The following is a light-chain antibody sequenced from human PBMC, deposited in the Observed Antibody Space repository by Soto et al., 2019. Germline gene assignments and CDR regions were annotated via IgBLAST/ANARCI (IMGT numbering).Light chain of an antibody. CDR1: SSDIGGYNY. J-gene: IGLJ3*02. CDR3: SSYARSNNLGV. Sequence: QSALTQPPSASGSPGQSVTISCTGTSSDIGGYNYVSWYQHHPGKAPKVMIYEVSKRPSGVPDRFSGSKSGNTASLTVSGLQPEDEADYYCSSYARSNNLGVFGGGTKLTVL. V-gene: IGLV2-8*01. CDR2: EVS.